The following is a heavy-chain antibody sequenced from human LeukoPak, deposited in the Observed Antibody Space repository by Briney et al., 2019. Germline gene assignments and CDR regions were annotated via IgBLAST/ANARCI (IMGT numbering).Heavy chain of an antibody. Sequence: GASVKVSCKASGGTFSSYAISWVRQAPGQGLEWMGGINPNSGGTNYAQKFQGWVTMTRDTSIGTAYMELSRLRSDDTAVYYCAREMVAATSDAFDIWGQGTMVTVSS. V-gene: IGHV1-2*04. J-gene: IGHJ3*02. CDR2: INPNSGGT. CDR1: GGTFSSYA. D-gene: IGHD2-15*01. CDR3: AREMVAATSDAFDI.